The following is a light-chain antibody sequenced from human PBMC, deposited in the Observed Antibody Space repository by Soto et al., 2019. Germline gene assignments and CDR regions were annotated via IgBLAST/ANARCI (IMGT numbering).Light chain of an antibody. Sequence: IVMTQSPATLSVSPGERATLSCRASQSVSSNLAWYQQKPGQAPRLLLHGASTRATGIPARFSGSGSGTEFTLTISSLQSEDFAVYYCQQYNNWPRTFGQGTKVDIK. CDR3: QQYNNWPRT. CDR1: QSVSSN. J-gene: IGKJ1*01. V-gene: IGKV3-15*01. CDR2: GAS.